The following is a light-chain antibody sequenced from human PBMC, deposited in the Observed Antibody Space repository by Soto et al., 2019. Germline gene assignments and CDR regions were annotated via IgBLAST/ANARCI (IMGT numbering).Light chain of an antibody. CDR1: QDISNY. Sequence: DIQMTQSPPSLSVSVGDRVTITCQASQDISNYLHWFQQKPGKAPQLLIFDVSNLQTGVPSRFSGGVSGTDFALTISSLEPEDIATYYCQQYDSLPLTFGQGTRLEI. J-gene: IGKJ5*01. CDR3: QQYDSLPLT. CDR2: DVS. V-gene: IGKV1-33*01.